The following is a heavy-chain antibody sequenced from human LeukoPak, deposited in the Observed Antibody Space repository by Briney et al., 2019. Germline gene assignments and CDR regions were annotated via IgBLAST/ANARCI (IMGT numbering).Heavy chain of an antibody. CDR3: ARVARSYCSSTSCPTRSLDY. CDR1: GGSFSGYY. D-gene: IGHD2-2*01. J-gene: IGHJ4*02. V-gene: IGHV4-34*01. CDR2: INHSGST. Sequence: SETLSLTCAVYGGSFSGYYWSWIRQPPGKGLEWIGEINHSGSTNYYPSLKSRVTISVDTSKNQFSLKLSSVTAADTAVYYCARVARSYCSSTSCPTRSLDYWGQGTLVTVSS.